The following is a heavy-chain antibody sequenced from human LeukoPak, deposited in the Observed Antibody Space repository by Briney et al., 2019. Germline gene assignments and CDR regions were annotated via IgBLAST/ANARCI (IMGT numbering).Heavy chain of an antibody. CDR2: IIPIFGTA. D-gene: IGHD5-18*01. J-gene: IGHJ4*02. CDR1: GGTFSSYA. Sequence: SVKVSCKASGGTFSSYAISWVRQAPGQGLEWMGGIIPIFGTANYTQKFQGRVTTTADKSTSTAYMELSSLRSEDTAVYYCARVVDTAMVHYFDYWGQGTLATVSS. CDR3: ARVVDTAMVHYFDY. V-gene: IGHV1-69*06.